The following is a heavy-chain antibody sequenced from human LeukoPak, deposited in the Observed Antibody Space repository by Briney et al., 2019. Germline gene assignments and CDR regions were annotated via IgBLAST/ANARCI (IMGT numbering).Heavy chain of an antibody. J-gene: IGHJ4*02. Sequence: SETLSLTCTVSGGSINNYYWSWIRQPPGKGLEWIGCIYSSGSTNYSPSLKSRVTISVDTPKNQLSLKLSSVTAADTAVYYCARHDAGNWYPYFDNWGQGTLVTVSS. V-gene: IGHV4-59*08. CDR1: GGSINNYY. CDR3: ARHDAGNWYPYFDN. CDR2: IYSSGST. D-gene: IGHD6-13*01.